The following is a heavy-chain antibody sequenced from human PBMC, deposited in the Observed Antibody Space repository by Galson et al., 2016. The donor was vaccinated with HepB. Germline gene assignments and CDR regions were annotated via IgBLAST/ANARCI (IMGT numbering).Heavy chain of an antibody. CDR1: GGTFSSYA. V-gene: IGHV1-69*04. Sequence: SCKASGGTFSSYAISWVRQAPGQGLEWMGRIIPILGIAIYAQKFQGRVTITTDKSTSTAYVELSSLRSKDTAVYYCARDLVMITFGGAAANSRMDVWGQGTTVTVSS. CDR2: IIPILGIA. D-gene: IGHD3-16*01. J-gene: IGHJ6*02. CDR3: ARDLVMITFGGAAANSRMDV.